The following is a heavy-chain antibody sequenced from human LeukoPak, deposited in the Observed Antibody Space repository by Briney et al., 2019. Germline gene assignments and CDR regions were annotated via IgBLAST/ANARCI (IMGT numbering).Heavy chain of an antibody. D-gene: IGHD3-22*01. J-gene: IGHJ4*02. CDR1: GFTFRSYA. CDR3: AKDFEVVSGVYYYDSSGYYFDY. CDR2: ICGSGGST. Sequence: GGSLRLSCAASGFTFRSYAMSWVREAPGGGLWWVSAICGSGGSTYYADSVKGRFTISRDNSKNTLYLQMNSLRAEDTAVYYCAKDFEVVSGVYYYDSSGYYFDYWGQGTLVTVSS. V-gene: IGHV3-23*01.